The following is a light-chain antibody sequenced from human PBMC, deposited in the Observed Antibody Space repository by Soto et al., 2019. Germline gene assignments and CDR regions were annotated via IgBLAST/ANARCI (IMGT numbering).Light chain of an antibody. CDR3: QQYGGSPLFT. V-gene: IGKV3-20*01. CDR1: QSVSSSY. Sequence: EIVLTQSPGTLSLSPGERATLSCRASQSVSSSYLAWYQQKPGQAPRLLIYGASSRATGIPHRFSGSGSGTDFTLTISRLEPEDFAVYYCQQYGGSPLFTFGQGTKLEIK. CDR2: GAS. J-gene: IGKJ2*01.